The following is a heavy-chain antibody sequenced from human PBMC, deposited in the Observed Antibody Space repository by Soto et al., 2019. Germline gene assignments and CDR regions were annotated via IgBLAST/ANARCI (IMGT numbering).Heavy chain of an antibody. V-gene: IGHV3-64D*06. CDR3: VRGLGAYAGSSLWFDS. CDR1: GFTFSQSA. D-gene: IGHD6-6*01. CDR2: IGSNGAST. Sequence: PGGSLRLSCSASGFTFSQSAMHWVRQAPGKGLEYVAAIGSNGASTFYPGSVKGRFIISRDNSKHTLLIQMTTLSPDDTAVYYCVRGLGAYAGSSLWFDSWGQGTLVTVSS. J-gene: IGHJ5*01.